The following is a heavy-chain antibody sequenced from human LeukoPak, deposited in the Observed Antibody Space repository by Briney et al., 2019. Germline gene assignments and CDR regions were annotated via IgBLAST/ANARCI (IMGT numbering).Heavy chain of an antibody. CDR1: GGSISSSTYY. J-gene: IGHJ4*02. D-gene: IGHD2-2*01. Sequence: SETLSLTCTVSGGSISSSTYYWSWIRQPPGKGLEWIGYIYYSGSTNYNPSLKSRVTISVDTSKNQFSLQLSSVTAADTAVYYCARGSRDYFDYWGQGTLVTVSS. V-gene: IGHV4-61*01. CDR3: ARGSRDYFDY. CDR2: IYYSGST.